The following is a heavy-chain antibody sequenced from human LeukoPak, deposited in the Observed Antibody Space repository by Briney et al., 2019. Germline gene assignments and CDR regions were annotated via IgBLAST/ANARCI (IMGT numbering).Heavy chain of an antibody. V-gene: IGHV4-59*12. CDR2: IFYSGST. D-gene: IGHD3-22*01. J-gene: IGHJ3*02. CDR1: GGSISSYY. CDR3: AKSNGYGLIDI. Sequence: SETLSLTCTVSGGSISSYYWSWIRQPPGKALEWIGNIFYSGSTYYSPSLKSRVTISLDTSRNQFSLKLNSVTAADTAVCYCAKSNGYGLIDIWGQGTMVTVSS.